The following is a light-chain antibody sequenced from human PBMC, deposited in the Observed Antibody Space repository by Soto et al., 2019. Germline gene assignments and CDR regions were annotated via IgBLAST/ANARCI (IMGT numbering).Light chain of an antibody. CDR2: SNH. CDR1: RSNIGRNT. CDR3: AAWDDSLNGVV. V-gene: IGLV1-44*01. J-gene: IGLJ3*02. Sequence: SELTQPPSESGTPGQRVTISCSGSRSNIGRNTVTWYQQLPGTAPKLLIYSNHQRPSGVPDRFSGSKSATSASLAISGLQSEDEADYYCAAWDDSLNGVVFGGGTQLTVL.